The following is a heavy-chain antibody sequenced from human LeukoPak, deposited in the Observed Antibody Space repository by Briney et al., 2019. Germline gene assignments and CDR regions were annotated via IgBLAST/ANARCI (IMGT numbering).Heavy chain of an antibody. Sequence: GGSLRLSCAASGFTFSSYGMHWVRQAPGKGLEWGSSISSSSRYIYHADSVKGRFTISRDNSKNTLYLQMNSLRAEDTAVYYCAKASYESSGYLFDYWGQGTLVTVSS. CDR3: AKASYESSGYLFDY. CDR1: GFTFSSYG. V-gene: IGHV3-21*04. CDR2: ISSSSRYI. D-gene: IGHD3-22*01. J-gene: IGHJ4*02.